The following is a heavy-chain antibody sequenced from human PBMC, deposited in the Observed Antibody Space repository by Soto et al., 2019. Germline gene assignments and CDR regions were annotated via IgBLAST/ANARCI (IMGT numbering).Heavy chain of an antibody. CDR1: GFSFSTNS. V-gene: IGHV3-48*02. Sequence: EVQLVESGGCLVQPGGSLRLSCAASGFSFSTNSMNWVRQAPGKGLEWVSYISSRSYTIYYIDSVKGRFTISRDNAKSSLYLQMNSLRDEDTAVYYCARGVSSSDNGMDVWGQGTTVTVSS. J-gene: IGHJ6*02. CDR2: ISSRSYTI. CDR3: ARGVSSSDNGMDV. D-gene: IGHD6-6*01.